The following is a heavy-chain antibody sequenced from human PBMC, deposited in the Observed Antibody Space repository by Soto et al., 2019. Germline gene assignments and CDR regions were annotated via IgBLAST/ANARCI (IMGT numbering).Heavy chain of an antibody. CDR2: ISYDGSNK. D-gene: IGHD6-6*01. CDR3: AKDRIAARPQYYYGMDV. V-gene: IGHV3-30*18. J-gene: IGHJ6*02. Sequence: GGSLRLSCAASGFTFSSYGMHWVRQAPGKGLEWVAVISYDGSNKYYADSVKGRFTISRDNSKNTLYLQMNSLRAEDTAVYYCAKDRIAARPQYYYGMDVWGQGNTVTVSS. CDR1: GFTFSSYG.